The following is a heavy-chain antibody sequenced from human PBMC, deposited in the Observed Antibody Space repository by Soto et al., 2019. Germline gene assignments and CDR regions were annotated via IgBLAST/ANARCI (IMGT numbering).Heavy chain of an antibody. J-gene: IGHJ5*02. D-gene: IGHD3-3*01. Sequence: SETLSLTCAVSGGSISSSNWWSWVRPPQGKGLEWIGEIYHSGSTNYNPSLKSRVTISVDKSKNQFSLKLSSVTAADTAVYYCAKIPYDFWSGPYNWFDPWGQGTLVTVSS. CDR3: AKIPYDFWSGPYNWFDP. CDR1: GGSISSSNW. CDR2: IYHSGST. V-gene: IGHV4-4*02.